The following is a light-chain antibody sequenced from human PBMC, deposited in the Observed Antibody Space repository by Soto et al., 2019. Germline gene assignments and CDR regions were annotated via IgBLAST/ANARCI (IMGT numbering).Light chain of an antibody. CDR2: GNS. CDR3: QSYDSSLSVVV. V-gene: IGLV1-40*01. CDR1: SSNIGAGYD. Sequence: QSVLTQPPSVSGAPGQRVTISCIGSSSNIGAGYDVHWYQQLPGTAPKLLIYGNSNRPSGVPDRFSGSKSGTSASLAITGLQAEDEADYYCQSYDSSLSVVVFGGGTKVTVL. J-gene: IGLJ2*01.